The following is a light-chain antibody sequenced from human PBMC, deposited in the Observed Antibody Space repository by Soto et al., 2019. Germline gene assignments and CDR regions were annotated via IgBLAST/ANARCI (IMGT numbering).Light chain of an antibody. Sequence: EIVLTQSPGTLSLSPPPPPPPPPTPTPSVTTTYSAWHQQKPGQAPRPLISGASSRAAGIPDRFSGSGSGTDFTLTISRLEPEDCAVYCCQENGSSPPWTFGQGTKVESK. CDR1: PSVTTTY. V-gene: IGKV3-20*01. CDR2: GAS. J-gene: IGKJ1*01. CDR3: QENGSSPPWT.